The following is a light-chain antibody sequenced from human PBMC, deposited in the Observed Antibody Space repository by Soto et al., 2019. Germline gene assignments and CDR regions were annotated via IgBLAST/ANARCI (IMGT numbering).Light chain of an antibody. CDR1: RTINTW. J-gene: IGKJ1*01. CDR3: QQYDGH. CDR2: DGS. V-gene: IGKV1-5*01. Sequence: DIQMTQSPSTLSASVGDRITITCRARRTINTWLAWYQQKPGKAPKLLIYDGSTLESGVPSRFHGSGSGKEFPLPLNSLESFCFSTYYCQQYDGHFGQGTNVEF.